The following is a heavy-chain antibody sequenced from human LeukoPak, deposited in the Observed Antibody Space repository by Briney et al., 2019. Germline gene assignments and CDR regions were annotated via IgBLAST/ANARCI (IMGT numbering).Heavy chain of an antibody. CDR2: ISGSGGST. J-gene: IGHJ5*02. D-gene: IGHD5-12*01. V-gene: IGHV3-23*01. Sequence: GGSQRLSCAASGFTFSSYAMSWVRQAPGKGLEWVSSISGSGGSTYYADSVKGRFTISRDNSKNTLYLQMNSLRAEDTAVYYCAKDFGGYVMNWFDPWGQGTLVTVSS. CDR1: GFTFSSYA. CDR3: AKDFGGYVMNWFDP.